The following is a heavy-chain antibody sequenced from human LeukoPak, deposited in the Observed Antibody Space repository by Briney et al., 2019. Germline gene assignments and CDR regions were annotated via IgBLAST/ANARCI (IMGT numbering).Heavy chain of an antibody. V-gene: IGHV3-23*01. J-gene: IGHJ4*02. CDR2: ISGSGGST. CDR1: GFTFSSYA. D-gene: IGHD2-15*01. Sequence: GGSLRLSCAASGFTFSSYATSWVRQAPGKGLEWVSAISGSGGSTYYADSVKGRFTISRDNSKNTLYLQMNSLRAEDTAVYYCAKDRHKWYAFDYWGQGTLVTVSS. CDR3: AKDRHKWYAFDY.